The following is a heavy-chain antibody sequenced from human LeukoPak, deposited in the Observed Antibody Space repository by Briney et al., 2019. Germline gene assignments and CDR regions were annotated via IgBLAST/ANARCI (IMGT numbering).Heavy chain of an antibody. V-gene: IGHV3-48*01. J-gene: IGHJ4*02. D-gene: IGHD6-19*01. CDR3: ATFRLYNSAPDY. Sequence: GGFLRLSCAASGFTFSRYSMNWVRQAPGKGLEWVSYISSSSSTIYYADSVKGRFTISRDNAKNSLYLQVNSLRAEDTAVYYCATFRLYNSAPDYWGQGTLVTVSS. CDR1: GFTFSRYS. CDR2: ISSSSSTI.